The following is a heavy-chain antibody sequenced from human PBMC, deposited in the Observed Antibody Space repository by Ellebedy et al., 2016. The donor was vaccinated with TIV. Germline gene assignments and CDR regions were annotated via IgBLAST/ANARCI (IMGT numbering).Heavy chain of an antibody. J-gene: IGHJ3*02. Sequence: MPSETLSLTCTVSGGSISSDGFFWSWIRQHPGKGLEWIGFSDYRGRTHYNPSLKSRVIISVDTSKNQFSLKLSSVTAAATAVYYCARDLYTGHYEGFGAFDIWGQGTLVTVSS. CDR3: ARDLYTGHYEGFGAFDI. CDR2: SDYRGRT. D-gene: IGHD5-12*01. CDR1: GGSISSDGFF. V-gene: IGHV4-31*03.